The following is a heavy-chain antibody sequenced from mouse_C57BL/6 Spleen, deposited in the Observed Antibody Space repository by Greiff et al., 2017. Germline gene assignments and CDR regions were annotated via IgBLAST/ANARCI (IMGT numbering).Heavy chain of an antibody. Sequence: QVQLKQSGPELVKPGASVKISCKASGYAFSSSWMNWVKQRPGKGLEWIGRIYPGDGDTNYNGKFKGKATLTADKSSSTAYMQLSSLTSEDSAVXFCARSGSSWVFDYWGQGTTLTVSS. CDR1: GYAFSSSW. CDR2: IYPGDGDT. D-gene: IGHD1-1*01. CDR3: ARSGSSWVFDY. J-gene: IGHJ2*01. V-gene: IGHV1-82*01.